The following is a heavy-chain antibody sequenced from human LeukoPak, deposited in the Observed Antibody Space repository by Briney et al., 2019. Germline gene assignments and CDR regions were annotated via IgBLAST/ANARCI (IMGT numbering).Heavy chain of an antibody. Sequence: ASVKVSCKASGYTFTSYDINWVRQATGQGLEWMGWISAYNGNTNYAQKLQGRVTMTTDTSTSTAYMELRSLRSDDTAVYYCARGIVGATYVATLYYFDYWGQGTLVTVSS. V-gene: IGHV1-18*01. CDR1: GYTFTSYD. CDR3: ARGIVGATYVATLYYFDY. J-gene: IGHJ4*02. CDR2: ISAYNGNT. D-gene: IGHD1-26*01.